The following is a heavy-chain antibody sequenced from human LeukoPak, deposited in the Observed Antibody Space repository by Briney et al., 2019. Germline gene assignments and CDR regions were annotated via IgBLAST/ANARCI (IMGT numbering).Heavy chain of an antibody. CDR1: GFTPSTVA. CDR2: ISGSGSST. D-gene: IGHD4-17*01. Sequence: GGSLRPSCAVSGFTPSTVAMSWVRQAPGKGLGWVSAISGSGSSTHYADSGKGRFTITRDNSKNTLYLQMNSLRAEDTAVYYCAKIGYGDHGYFDYWGQGTLVTVSS. J-gene: IGHJ4*02. V-gene: IGHV3-23*01. CDR3: AKIGYGDHGYFDY.